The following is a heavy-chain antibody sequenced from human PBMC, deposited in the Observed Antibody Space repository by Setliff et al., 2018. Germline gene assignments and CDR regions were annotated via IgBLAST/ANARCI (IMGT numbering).Heavy chain of an antibody. V-gene: IGHV1-69*13. CDR3: ARTARPNRYYNYMDV. Sequence: GASVKVSCKASGGTFTTYAITWVRQAPGQGLEWMGGIIPRFSTANIAQNFQGRVTISADESTSTVYVELSSLRSEDTAVYCCARTARPNRYYNYMDVWGKGTKVTVSS. CDR2: IIPRFSTA. J-gene: IGHJ6*03. CDR1: GGTFTTYA. D-gene: IGHD3-9*01.